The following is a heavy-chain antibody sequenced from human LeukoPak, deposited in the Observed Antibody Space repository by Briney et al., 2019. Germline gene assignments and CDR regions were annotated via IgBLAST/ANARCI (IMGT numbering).Heavy chain of an antibody. J-gene: IGHJ4*02. Sequence: GGSLRLSCAASGFTFSSYWMSWVRQAPGKGLEWVANIKQDGSEKYYVDSVKGRFTISRDNAKNSLYLQMNSLRAEDTAVYYCTGDQDIVVVPAATAYDYWGQGTLVTVSS. D-gene: IGHD2-2*01. CDR3: TGDQDIVVVPAATAYDY. V-gene: IGHV3-7*04. CDR2: IKQDGSEK. CDR1: GFTFSSYW.